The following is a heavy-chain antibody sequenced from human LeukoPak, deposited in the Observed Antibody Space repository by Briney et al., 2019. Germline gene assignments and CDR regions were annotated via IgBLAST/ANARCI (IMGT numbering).Heavy chain of an antibody. CDR1: GYTFTSYD. V-gene: IGHV1-8*01. D-gene: IGHD3-10*01. Sequence: ASVKVSCKASGYTFTSYDINWVRQATGQELEWMGWMNPNSGNTGYAQKFQGRVTMTRNTSISTAYMELSSLRSEDTAVYYCARGGESWFGELLYWFDPWGQGTLVTVSS. J-gene: IGHJ5*02. CDR2: MNPNSGNT. CDR3: ARGGESWFGELLYWFDP.